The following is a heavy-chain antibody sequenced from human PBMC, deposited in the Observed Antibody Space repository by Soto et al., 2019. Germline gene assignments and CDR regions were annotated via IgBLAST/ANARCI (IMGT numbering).Heavy chain of an antibody. Sequence: QVQLVQSGAEVKKPGASVKVSCKASGYTFTGYYMHWVRQAPGQGLEWMGWINPNSGGTNYAQKFQGWVTMTRNTSISTAYMELSWLRSDDTAVYYCARGGYSRGWGQYYFDYWGQGTLVTVSS. J-gene: IGHJ4*02. V-gene: IGHV1-2*04. CDR2: INPNSGGT. CDR1: GYTFTGYY. CDR3: ARGGYSRGWGQYYFDY. D-gene: IGHD6-19*01.